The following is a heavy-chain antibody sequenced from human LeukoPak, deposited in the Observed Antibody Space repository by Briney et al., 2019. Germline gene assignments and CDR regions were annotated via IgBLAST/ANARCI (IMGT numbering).Heavy chain of an antibody. CDR2: IYYSGST. V-gene: IGHV4-59*09. J-gene: IGHJ4*02. CDR3: AGGIAVAATY. D-gene: IGHD6-19*01. Sequence: WIGYIYYSGSTNYNPSLKSRVTMSVDTSTNHFSLRLSSVTAADTAVYYCAGGIAVAATYWGQGTLVTVSS.